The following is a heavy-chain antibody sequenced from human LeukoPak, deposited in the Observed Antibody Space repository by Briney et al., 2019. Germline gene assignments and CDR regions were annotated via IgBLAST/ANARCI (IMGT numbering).Heavy chain of an antibody. V-gene: IGHV3-21*01. CDR3: ARGALTTVPKLPMDV. CDR2: ISSSSSYI. J-gene: IGHJ6*02. Sequence: GGSLRLSCAASGFTFSSYSMNWVRQAPGKGLEWVSSISSSSSYIYYADSVKGRFTIPRDNAKNSLYLQMNSLRAEDTAVYYCARGALTTVPKLPMDVWGQGTTVTVSS. CDR1: GFTFSSYS. D-gene: IGHD4-11*01.